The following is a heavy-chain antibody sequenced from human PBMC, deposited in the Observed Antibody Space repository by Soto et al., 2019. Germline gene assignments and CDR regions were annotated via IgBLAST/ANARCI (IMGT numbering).Heavy chain of an antibody. J-gene: IGHJ5*02. CDR3: ARDGTVTNTFDP. CDR1: GYTFTIYG. D-gene: IGHD4-17*01. V-gene: IGHV1-18*01. Sequence: ASVKVSCKASGYTFTIYGISWVRQAPGQGLEWMGWISAYNGNTNYAQKLQGRVTMTTDTSTSTAYMELRSLGSDDTAVYYCARDGTVTNTFDPWGQGTLVTVSS. CDR2: ISAYNGNT.